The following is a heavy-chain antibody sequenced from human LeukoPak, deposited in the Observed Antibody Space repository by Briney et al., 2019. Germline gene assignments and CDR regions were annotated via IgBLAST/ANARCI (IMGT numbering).Heavy chain of an antibody. CDR1: GYTFTSYG. CDR3: ARGARKTKDCSSTSCYAW. Sequence: AAVKVSCKASGYTFTSYGISWVRQAPGQGLEWMGWISAYNGNTNHAQKLQGRVTMTRDTSTSKAYMELRSLRSDDTAVYYCARGARKTKDCSSTSCYAWWGQGTLVTVSS. CDR2: ISAYNGNT. J-gene: IGHJ4*02. V-gene: IGHV1-18*01. D-gene: IGHD2-2*01.